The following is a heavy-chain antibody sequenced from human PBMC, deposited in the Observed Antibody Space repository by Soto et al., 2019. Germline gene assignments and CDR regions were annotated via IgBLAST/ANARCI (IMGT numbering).Heavy chain of an antibody. CDR3: AKGPQYYFDY. D-gene: IGHD6-19*01. CDR1: GFTFSSYG. Sequence: GGSLRLSCVASGFTFSSYGMHWVRQPPGKGLEWVALISYDGSNKYYADSVKGRFTISRDNSKNTLYLQMNSLRAEDTALYYCAKGPQYYFDYWGQGTLVTVSS. V-gene: IGHV3-30*18. CDR2: ISYDGSNK. J-gene: IGHJ4*02.